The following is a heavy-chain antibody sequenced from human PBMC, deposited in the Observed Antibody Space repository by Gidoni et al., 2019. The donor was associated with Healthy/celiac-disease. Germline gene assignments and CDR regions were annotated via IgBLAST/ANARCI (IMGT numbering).Heavy chain of an antibody. CDR1: GFTFSSYA. D-gene: IGHD3-3*01. J-gene: IGHJ4*02. V-gene: IGHV3-23*01. CDR2: IIGSGGST. CDR3: AKGPYYDFWSGYFDY. Sequence: EVQLLESGGGLVQPGGSLRLSRAASGFTFSSYAMSWVRQAPGKGLEWVSAIIGSGGSTYYADSVKGRFTISRDNSKNTLYLQMNILRAEYTAVYYCAKGPYYDFWSGYFDYWGQGTLVTVSS.